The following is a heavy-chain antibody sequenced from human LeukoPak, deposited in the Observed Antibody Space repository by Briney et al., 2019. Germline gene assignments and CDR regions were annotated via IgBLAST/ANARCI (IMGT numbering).Heavy chain of an antibody. D-gene: IGHD3-22*01. Sequence: PSETLSLTCTVSGGPVTSYYWSWIRQPPGKGLEWIGYIYYNGSPKYNPSLNSRVTISVDTSKNQFSLKLSSVTAADTAVYYCARENEYYYDSSGWARNAFDIWGQGTMVTVSS. CDR1: GGPVTSYY. V-gene: IGHV4-59*02. J-gene: IGHJ3*02. CDR3: ARENEYYYDSSGWARNAFDI. CDR2: IYYNGSP.